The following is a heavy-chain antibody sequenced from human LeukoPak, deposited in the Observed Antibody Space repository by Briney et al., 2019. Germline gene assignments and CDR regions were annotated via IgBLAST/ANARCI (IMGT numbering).Heavy chain of an antibody. CDR2: VSGSGGST. Sequence: GGSLRLSCAASGFTFSSYAMSWVRQAPGKGLEWVSAVSGSGGSTYYADSVKGRFTISRDNSKNTLYLQMNSLRAEDTAVYYCAKARYYDSSGLGQHWGQGTLVTVSS. J-gene: IGHJ1*01. V-gene: IGHV3-23*01. CDR3: AKARYYDSSGLGQH. D-gene: IGHD3-22*01. CDR1: GFTFSSYA.